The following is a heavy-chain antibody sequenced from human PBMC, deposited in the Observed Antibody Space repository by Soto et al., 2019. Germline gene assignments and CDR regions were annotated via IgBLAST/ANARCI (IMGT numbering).Heavy chain of an antibody. CDR3: ARTPARYYDSSGYYYLDY. J-gene: IGHJ4*02. CDR1: GGSISSYY. V-gene: IGHV4-59*01. D-gene: IGHD3-22*01. Sequence: SETLSLTCTVSGGSISSYYWSWIRQPPGKGLEWIGYIYYSGSTNYNPSLKSRVTISVDTSKNQFSLKLSSVTAADTAVYYCARTPARYYDSSGYYYLDYWGQGTLVTVSS. CDR2: IYYSGST.